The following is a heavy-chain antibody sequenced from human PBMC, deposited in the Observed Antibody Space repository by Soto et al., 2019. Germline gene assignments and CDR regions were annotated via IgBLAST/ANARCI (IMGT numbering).Heavy chain of an antibody. V-gene: IGHV3-48*02. CDR3: ARQVYTVVTPMDF. CDR1: GFTFSAYS. J-gene: IGHJ4*02. CDR2: ISGDRAYI. D-gene: IGHD2-21*02. Sequence: GGSLRLSCVASGFTFSAYSMNWVRQAPGKGLEWLSYISGDRAYIYYADSVRGRFTISRDNAENSLYLQMDNLRDEDTALYYWARQVYTVVTPMDFWGQGTLVTVSS.